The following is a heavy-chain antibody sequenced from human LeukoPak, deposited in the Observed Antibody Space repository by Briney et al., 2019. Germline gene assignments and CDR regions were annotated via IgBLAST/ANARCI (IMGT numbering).Heavy chain of an antibody. Sequence: GGSLRLSCAASGFTFDDYAMHWVRQAPGKGLEWVSGISWNSGSIGYADSVKGRFTISRDNSKNTLYLQMNSLRAEDTAVYYCAKDFRAESPYDPSNFDSWGQGTLVTVSS. V-gene: IGHV3-9*01. CDR1: GFTFDDYA. J-gene: IGHJ4*02. CDR3: AKDFRAESPYDPSNFDS. D-gene: IGHD5-12*01. CDR2: ISWNSGSI.